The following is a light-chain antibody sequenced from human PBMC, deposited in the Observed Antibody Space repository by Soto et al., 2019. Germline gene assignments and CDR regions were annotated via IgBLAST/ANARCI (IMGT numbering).Light chain of an antibody. CDR3: QQYSSYPLT. CDR2: GIS. CDR1: QSVSNSF. J-gene: IGKJ4*01. Sequence: ESVLTQSPGTLSLSPGERATLSCRASQSVSNSFFAWYQQKPGQPPRLLIYGISNRATGIPDRFSGSGSGTDFTLTISRLEPEDFVLYYCQQYSSYPLTFGGGTKVEIK. V-gene: IGKV3-20*01.